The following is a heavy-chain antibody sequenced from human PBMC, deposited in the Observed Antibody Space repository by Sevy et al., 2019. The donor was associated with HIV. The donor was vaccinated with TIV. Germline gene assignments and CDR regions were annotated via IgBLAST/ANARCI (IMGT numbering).Heavy chain of an antibody. J-gene: IGHJ3*02. CDR2: IYYGGST. Sequence: SQTISLTCTVSGGSISNSIHYWGWIRQPPGKGLEWIGSIYYGGSTCYNPSLKSRVTISVDTSKNQFSLKLSSVTAADTAVFYCAIYSSLAEAFDIWGQGTMVTVSS. CDR3: AIYSSLAEAFDI. CDR1: GGSISNSIHY. D-gene: IGHD6-13*01. V-gene: IGHV4-39*01.